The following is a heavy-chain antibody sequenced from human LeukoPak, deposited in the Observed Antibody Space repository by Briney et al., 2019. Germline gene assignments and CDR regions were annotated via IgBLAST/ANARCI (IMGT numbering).Heavy chain of an antibody. CDR3: ARGRAGDYVWAHDY. V-gene: IGHV4-34*01. J-gene: IGHJ4*02. Sequence: ASETLSLTCAVYGGSFSGYYWSWIRQPPGKGLEWIGEINHSGSTNYNPSLKSRVTISVDTSKNQFSLKLSSVTAADTAVYYCARGRAGDYVWAHDYWGQGTLVTVSS. CDR2: INHSGST. D-gene: IGHD3-16*01. CDR1: GGSFSGYY.